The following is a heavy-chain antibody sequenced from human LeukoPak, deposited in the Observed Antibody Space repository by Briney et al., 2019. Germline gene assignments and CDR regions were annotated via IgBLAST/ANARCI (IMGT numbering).Heavy chain of an antibody. Sequence: GGSLRLSCAASGFTFSSYSMNWVRQAPGKGLEWVSSISSSSSYIYYADSVKGRFTISRDNAKNSLYLQMNSLRAEDTAVYYCARDLRFGAYDYWGQGTLVTVSS. CDR1: GFTFSSYS. CDR2: ISSSSSYI. CDR3: ARDLRFGAYDY. J-gene: IGHJ4*02. D-gene: IGHD3-10*01. V-gene: IGHV3-21*01.